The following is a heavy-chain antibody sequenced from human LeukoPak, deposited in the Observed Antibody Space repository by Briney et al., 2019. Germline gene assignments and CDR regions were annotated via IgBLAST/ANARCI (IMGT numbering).Heavy chain of an antibody. J-gene: IGHJ6*03. V-gene: IGHV4-34*01. Sequence: SETLSLTCAVYGGSFSGYYWTWIRQPPGKGLEWIGEISHSGRANYNPSLKSRVTISVDTSKNQFSLKLSSVTAADTAVYYCARVGYSYGFKGYYYYMDVWGKGTTVTISS. CDR3: ARVGYSYGFKGYYYYMDV. CDR1: GGSFSGYY. D-gene: IGHD5-18*01. CDR2: ISHSGRA.